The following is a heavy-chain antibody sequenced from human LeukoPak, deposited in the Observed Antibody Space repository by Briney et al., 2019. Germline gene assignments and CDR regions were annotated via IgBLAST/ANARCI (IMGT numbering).Heavy chain of an antibody. Sequence: GGSLRLSCAASGFTFSSYSMNWVRQAPGKGLEWVSAISGSGGSTYYADSVKGRFTISRDNSKNTLYLQMNSLRAEDTAVYYCAKEGYYYDSSKYYFDYWGQGTLVTVSS. J-gene: IGHJ4*02. V-gene: IGHV3-23*01. CDR1: GFTFSSYS. CDR3: AKEGYYYDSSKYYFDY. CDR2: ISGSGGST. D-gene: IGHD3-22*01.